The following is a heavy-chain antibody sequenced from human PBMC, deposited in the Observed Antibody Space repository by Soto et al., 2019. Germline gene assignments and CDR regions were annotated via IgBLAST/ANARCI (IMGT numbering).Heavy chain of an antibody. J-gene: IGHJ6*02. CDR3: ARDRHFHYYYHYYGMDV. D-gene: IGHD3-3*02. V-gene: IGHV4-4*07. CDR2: IYTSGST. Sequence: LSLTCTVSGGSISSYYWSWIRQPAGKGLEWIGRIYTSGSTNYNPSLKSRVTMSVDTSKNQFSLKLSSVTAADTAVYYCARDRHFHYYYHYYGMDVWGQGTTVTVSS. CDR1: GGSISSYY.